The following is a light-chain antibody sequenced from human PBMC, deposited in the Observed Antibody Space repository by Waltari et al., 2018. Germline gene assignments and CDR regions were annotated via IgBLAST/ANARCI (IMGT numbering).Light chain of an antibody. Sequence: QAAPTQPPPVSGSPGQSVTISCTGTSSAIGDYNSVSWYQQHPGKAPKLMCYEVSKRPSGVSDRFSGSKSGNTASLTISGLQAEDEADYYCSSYAGSNTYIFGAGTRLTVL. CDR3: SSYAGSNTYI. CDR1: SSAIGDYNS. CDR2: EVS. V-gene: IGLV2-11*01. J-gene: IGLJ1*01.